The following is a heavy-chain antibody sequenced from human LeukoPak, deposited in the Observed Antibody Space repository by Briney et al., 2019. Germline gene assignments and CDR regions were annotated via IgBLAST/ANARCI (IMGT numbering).Heavy chain of an antibody. J-gene: IGHJ4*02. CDR2: INSFSSTI. D-gene: IGHD5-12*01. CDR3: ARDFIVGTPPGRD. V-gene: IGHV3-48*01. CDR1: GFTFSTYS. Sequence: GGSLRLSCAASGFTFSTYSMNWVRQAPGKGLEWVSYINSFSSTIHYADSVKGRFTISRDNAKNSLYLQMNSLRAEDTAVYCCARDFIVGTPPGRDWGQGTLVTVSS.